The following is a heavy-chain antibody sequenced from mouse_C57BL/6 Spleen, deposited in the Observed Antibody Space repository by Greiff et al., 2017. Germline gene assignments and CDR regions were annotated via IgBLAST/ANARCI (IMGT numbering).Heavy chain of an antibody. V-gene: IGHV1-81*01. CDR1: GYTFTSYG. CDR2: IYPRSGNT. D-gene: IGHD1-1*01. CDR3: ARWSTTDYFDY. J-gene: IGHJ2*01. Sequence: QVQLVESGAELARPGASVKLSCKASGYTFTSYGISWVKQRTGQGLEWIGEIYPRSGNTYYNEKFKGKATLTADKSSSTAYMELRSLTSEDSAVYFCARWSTTDYFDYWGQGTTLTVSS.